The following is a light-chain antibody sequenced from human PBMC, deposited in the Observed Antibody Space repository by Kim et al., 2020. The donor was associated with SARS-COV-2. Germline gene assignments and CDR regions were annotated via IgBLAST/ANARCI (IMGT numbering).Light chain of an antibody. Sequence: DIQMTQSPSSLSASIGDRVTITWRASQGISSWLAWYQQKPGKAPKLLISAASILESGVPSRFSGSGSGTDFTLTISSLQPEDFATYYCQQSDSFPLTFGGGTKVDIK. V-gene: IGKV1-12*01. J-gene: IGKJ4*01. CDR2: AAS. CDR1: QGISSW. CDR3: QQSDSFPLT.